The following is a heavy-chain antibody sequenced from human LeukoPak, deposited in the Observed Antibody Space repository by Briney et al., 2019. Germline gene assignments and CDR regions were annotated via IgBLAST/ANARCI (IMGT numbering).Heavy chain of an antibody. CDR3: ASDILTGNDAFDI. CDR2: IIPIFGTA. D-gene: IGHD3-9*01. V-gene: IGHV1-69*13. CDR1: GGTFSSYA. Sequence: SVKVSCKASGGTFSSYAISWVRQAPGQGLEWMGGIIPIFGTANYAQKFQGRVTITADESTSTAYMELSSLRSEDTAVYYCASDILTGNDAFDIWGQGTMVTVSS. J-gene: IGHJ3*02.